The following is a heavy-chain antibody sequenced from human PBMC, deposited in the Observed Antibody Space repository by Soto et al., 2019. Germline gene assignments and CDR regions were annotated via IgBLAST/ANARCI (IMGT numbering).Heavy chain of an antibody. V-gene: IGHV4-30-2*01. Sequence: SETLSLTCAVSGGSISSGGYSWSWIRQPPGKGLEWIGYIYHSGSTYYNPSLKSRVTISVDRSKNQFSLKLSSVTAADTAVYYCARGGTTVTPYYYYGMDVWGQGTTVTVSS. J-gene: IGHJ6*02. CDR3: ARGGTTVTPYYYYGMDV. CDR1: GGSISSGGYS. D-gene: IGHD4-17*01. CDR2: IYHSGST.